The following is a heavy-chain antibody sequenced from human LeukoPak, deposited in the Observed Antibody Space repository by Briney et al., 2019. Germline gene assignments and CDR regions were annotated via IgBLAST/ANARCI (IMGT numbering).Heavy chain of an antibody. V-gene: IGHV3-23*01. CDR3: AKSRIVVVTAIDY. D-gene: IGHD2-21*02. CDR1: GFTFGNYA. J-gene: IGHJ4*02. CDR2: ITGSGDST. Sequence: GGSLRLSCVASGFTFGNYAMSWVRQAPGKGLEWVSAITGSGDSTFNADSVKGRFTISRDNSKNTLHLQMNNLRAEDTAIYYCAKSRIVVVTAIDYWGQGILVTVPS.